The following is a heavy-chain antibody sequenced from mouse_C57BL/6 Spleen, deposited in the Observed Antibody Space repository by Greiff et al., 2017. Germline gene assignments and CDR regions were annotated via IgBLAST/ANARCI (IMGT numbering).Heavy chain of an antibody. CDR1: GFTFSDAW. CDR3: ARDDTRYAMDY. V-gene: IGHV6-6*01. CDR2: IRNKANNNAT. Sequence: EVKLMESGGGLVQPGGSMKLSCAASGFTFSDAWMDWVRQSPEKGLEWVAEIRNKANNNATYYAVTVKGRFTISIDDSKSRVYLQMNSLRAEDTGIYYCARDDTRYAMDYWGQGTSVTVSS. J-gene: IGHJ4*01.